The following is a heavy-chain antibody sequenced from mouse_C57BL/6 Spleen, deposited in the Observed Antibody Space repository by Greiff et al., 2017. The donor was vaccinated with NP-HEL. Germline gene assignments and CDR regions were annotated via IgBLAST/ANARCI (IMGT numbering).Heavy chain of an antibody. Sequence: LQQSGASVMLSCKASGYTFTSYWMPWVKQRPGRGLEWIGRIDPYSGGTKYNEKFKSKATLTVNQPSSTDYLQLRSLTAEDSAGYYCARKGVFYAMDYWGQGTSVTVSS. CDR3: ARKGVFYAMDY. CDR2: IDPYSGGT. CDR1: GYTFTSYW. V-gene: IGHV1-72*01. J-gene: IGHJ4*01.